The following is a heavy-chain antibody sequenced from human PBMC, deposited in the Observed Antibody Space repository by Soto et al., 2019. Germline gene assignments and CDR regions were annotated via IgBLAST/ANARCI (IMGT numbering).Heavy chain of an antibody. CDR3: ASGFGLLGEYYFDY. CDR1: GFTFSSYA. J-gene: IGHJ4*02. CDR2: ISYDGSNK. V-gene: IGHV3-30-3*01. Sequence: QVQLVESGGGVVQPGRSLRLSCAASGFTFSSYAMHWVRQAPGKGLEWVAVISYDGSNKYYADSVKGRFTISRDNSKNTLYLQMNSRRAEDTAVYYCASGFGLLGEYYFDYWGQGTLVTVSS. D-gene: IGHD1-26*01.